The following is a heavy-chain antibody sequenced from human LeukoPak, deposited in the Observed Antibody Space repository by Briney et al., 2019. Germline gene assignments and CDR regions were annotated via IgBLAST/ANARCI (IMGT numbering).Heavy chain of an antibody. CDR3: ARADCSSSTCYLRRSWFDP. D-gene: IGHD2-2*01. V-gene: IGHV3-21*01. CDR1: GFTLSNYD. Sequence: GGSLRLSCAASGFTLSNYDMNWVRQAPGEGVEWVSSISTSSRYIYYKDSVRGRFTISRDDAKNSLYLEMNSLRAEDTAVYYCARADCSSSTCYLRRSWFDPWGQGTLVTVSS. J-gene: IGHJ5*02. CDR2: ISTSSRYI.